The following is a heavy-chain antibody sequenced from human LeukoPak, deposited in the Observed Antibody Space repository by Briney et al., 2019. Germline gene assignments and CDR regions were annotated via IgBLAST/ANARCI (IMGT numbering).Heavy chain of an antibody. CDR3: ARGRAQSHAFDI. Sequence: GGSLRLSCAASGFTFSSYAMHWVRQAPGKGLGWVAVISYDGSNKYYADSVKGRFTISRDNSKNTLYLQMNSLRAEDTAVYYCARGRAQSHAFDIWGQGTMVTVSS. J-gene: IGHJ3*02. V-gene: IGHV3-30-3*01. CDR1: GFTFSSYA. CDR2: ISYDGSNK. D-gene: IGHD7-27*01.